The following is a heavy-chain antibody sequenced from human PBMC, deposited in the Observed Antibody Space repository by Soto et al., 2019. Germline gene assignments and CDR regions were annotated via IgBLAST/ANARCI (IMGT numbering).Heavy chain of an antibody. CDR2: ISAYNGNT. J-gene: IGHJ4*02. CDR3: ARDWVVTFEGVISPPHY. D-gene: IGHD3-16*02. Sequence: ASVKVSCKASGYTFTDFGITWVRQAPGQGLEWMGWISAYNGNTDYEQKLQGRVTMTTDTSTSTAYMELRSLRSDDTAVYYCARDWVVTFEGVISPPHYWGQGTLVTVSS. CDR1: GYTFTDFG. V-gene: IGHV1-18*01.